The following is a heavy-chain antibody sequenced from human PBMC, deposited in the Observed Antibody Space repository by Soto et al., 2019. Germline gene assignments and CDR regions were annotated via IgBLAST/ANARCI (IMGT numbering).Heavy chain of an antibody. CDR1: EGSSGGGGCC. V-gene: IGHV4-30-2*01. Sequence: SETLCLTCAVSEGSSGGGGCCRIWIRQPPGKGLEWIGYIYHSGSTYYNPSLKSRVTISVDRSKNQFSLKLSSVTAADTAVYYCARGKFVRFGEPHPYYFDYWGQGTLVTVSS. CDR2: IYHSGST. J-gene: IGHJ4*02. CDR3: ARGKFVRFGEPHPYYFDY. D-gene: IGHD3-10*01.